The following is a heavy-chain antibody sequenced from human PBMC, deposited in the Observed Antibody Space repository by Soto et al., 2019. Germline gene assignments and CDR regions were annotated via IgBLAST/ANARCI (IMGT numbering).Heavy chain of an antibody. Sequence: ASVKVSCKASGYSLSGYYLHWVRQAPGQGPEWMGWINPNSGGTMYPQKFQGRVTMTWDTSISTAYMALTRLRSDDTAVYYCARDLAKGGGSAGFDYWGQGTLVTVSS. CDR2: INPNSGGT. CDR1: GYSLSGYY. J-gene: IGHJ4*02. CDR3: ARDLAKGGGSAGFDY. D-gene: IGHD1-26*01. V-gene: IGHV1-2*02.